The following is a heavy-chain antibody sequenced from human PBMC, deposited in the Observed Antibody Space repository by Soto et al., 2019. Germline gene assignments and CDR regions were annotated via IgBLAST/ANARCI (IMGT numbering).Heavy chain of an antibody. J-gene: IGHJ3*02. CDR2: ISGSGGST. V-gene: IGHV3-23*01. CDR1: GFTFSSYA. D-gene: IGHD6-13*01. Sequence: GGSLRLSCAASGFTFSSYAMSWVRQAPGKGLEWVSAISGSGGSTYYADSVKGRFTISRDNSKNTLYLQMNSLRAENTAVYSFSKDRSRSSSQEAFDIWGQGPMVTVSS. CDR3: SKDRSRSSSQEAFDI.